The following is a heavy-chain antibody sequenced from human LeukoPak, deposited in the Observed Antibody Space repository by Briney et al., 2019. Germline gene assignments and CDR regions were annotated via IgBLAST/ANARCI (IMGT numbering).Heavy chain of an antibody. Sequence: GGSLRLSCAASGFTFSSYWLSWVRQAPGKELEWVANIKKDGSEKYYVDSVKGRFSIPRDNAKNSLYLQMNSLRAEDTAVYYCARVPVAGTGYWGQGTLVTVSS. D-gene: IGHD6-19*01. CDR3: ARVPVAGTGY. CDR1: GFTFSSYW. V-gene: IGHV3-7*01. J-gene: IGHJ4*02. CDR2: IKKDGSEK.